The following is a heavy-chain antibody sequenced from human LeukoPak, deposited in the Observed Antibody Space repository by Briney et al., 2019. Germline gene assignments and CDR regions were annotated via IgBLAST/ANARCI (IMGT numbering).Heavy chain of an antibody. V-gene: IGHV4-39*01. J-gene: IGHJ5*02. CDR3: ASPHYGDYLNWFDP. CDR1: GGSISSSSYY. CDR2: IYYSGST. Sequence: SETLSLTCTVSGGSISSSSYYWGWLRQPPGKGLEWIGSIYYSGSTYYNPSLKSRVTISVDTSKNQFSLKLSSVTAADTAVYYCASPHYGDYLNWFDPWGQGTLVTVSS. D-gene: IGHD4-17*01.